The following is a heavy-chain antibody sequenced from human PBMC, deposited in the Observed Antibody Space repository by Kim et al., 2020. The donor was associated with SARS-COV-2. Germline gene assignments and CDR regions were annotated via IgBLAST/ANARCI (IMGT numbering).Heavy chain of an antibody. CDR2: ISWNSGSI. CDR3: AREYYYYDSGCYYFDY. D-gene: IGHD3-22*01. CDR1: GFTFDDYA. Sequence: GGSLRLSCAASGFTFDDYAMHWVRQAPGKGLEWVSCISWNSGSICYADSVKGRFTISRDNAKNSLYLQMNSLRAEDTAVYYCAREYYYYDSGCYYFDYW. J-gene: IGHJ4*01. V-gene: IGHV3-9*01.